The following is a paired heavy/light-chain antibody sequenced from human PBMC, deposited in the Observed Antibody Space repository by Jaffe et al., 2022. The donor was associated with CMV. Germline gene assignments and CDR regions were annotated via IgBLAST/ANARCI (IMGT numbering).Light chain of an antibody. CDR1: ALPKQY. Sequence: SYELTQPPSVSVSPGQTARITCSGDALPKQYAYWYQQRPGQAPVMVIYKDTQRPSGIPERFSGSSSGTTVTLTISGVQAEDEADYYCQSVDSSGTYPRVFGGGTKLTVL. J-gene: IGLJ3*02. CDR2: KDT. V-gene: IGLV3-25*03. CDR3: QSVDSSGTYPRV.
Heavy chain of an antibody. CDR1: GFTFSSYS. J-gene: IGHJ6*02. Sequence: EVQLVESGGGLVQRGGSLRLSCSASGFTFSSYSMNWVRQGPGKGLEWVSYMSSTGNTIYYADSVKGRFTISRDNAKKSLYLQMNSLRDEDTAVYYCARYDYSRNGDYYYYYGMDVWGQGTKVTVSS. CDR3: ARYDYSRNGDYYYYYGMDV. CDR2: MSSTGNTI. D-gene: IGHD4-4*01. V-gene: IGHV3-48*02.